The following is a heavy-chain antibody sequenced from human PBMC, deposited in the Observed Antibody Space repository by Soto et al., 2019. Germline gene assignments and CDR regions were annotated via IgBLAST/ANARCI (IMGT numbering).Heavy chain of an antibody. V-gene: IGHV1-2*04. CDR3: AREVGYSGCYSDYYRLAV. CDR1: GYTFTGYY. CDR2: VNPNSGGT. Sequence: ASVKVSCKASGYTFTGYYMHWVRQAPGQGLEWMGWVNPNSGGTNYAQKFQGWVTMTRDTSISTAYMELSRLRSDDTAVYYCAREVGYSGCYSDYYRLAVWGQGTTVTVSS. D-gene: IGHD1-26*01. J-gene: IGHJ6*02.